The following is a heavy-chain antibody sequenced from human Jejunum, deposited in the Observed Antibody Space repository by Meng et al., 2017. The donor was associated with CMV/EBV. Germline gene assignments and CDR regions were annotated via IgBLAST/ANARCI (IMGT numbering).Heavy chain of an antibody. CDR2: ITNDGGTT. J-gene: IGHJ3*02. V-gene: IGHV3-74*03. Sequence: SGFTFSTYDMHWVRPAPGKGLVWVSRITNDGGTTVYADSVKGRFTISRDNAKNTLSLQMNSLRGEDTAVYYCAREQSSSYAFDIWGQGTVVTVSS. CDR1: GFTFSTYD. CDR3: AREQSSSYAFDI. D-gene: IGHD6-6*01.